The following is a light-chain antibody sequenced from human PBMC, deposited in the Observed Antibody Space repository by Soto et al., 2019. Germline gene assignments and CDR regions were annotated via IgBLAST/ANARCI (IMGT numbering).Light chain of an antibody. J-gene: IGKJ3*01. V-gene: IGKV3-11*01. Sequence: EIVLTRSPSTLSLSPGERATLSCRASQSVSSYLAWCQQKPGQAPRLLIYDASNRATGIPARFSGSGSGTDFTLTISSLEPEDFAVYYCQQRSNWPPGFTFGPGTKVDIK. CDR1: QSVSSY. CDR3: QQRSNWPPGFT. CDR2: DAS.